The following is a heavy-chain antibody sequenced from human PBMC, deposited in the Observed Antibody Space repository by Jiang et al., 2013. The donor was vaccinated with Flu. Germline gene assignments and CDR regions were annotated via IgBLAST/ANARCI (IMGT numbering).Heavy chain of an antibody. J-gene: IGHJ2*01. CDR3: ATVSCGDHWYGCWYSDL. Sequence: VQLVESGGGLVQPGGSLRLACAASGFNVNTVWMTWVRQLPGKGLEWVARIEGQGAGAARELAPFVKGRFAVSRDESKNMLYLEMNSLRTEDTGVYYCATVSCGDHWYGCWYSDLWGRGTLVTVSS. V-gene: IGHV3-15*04. CDR2: IEGQGAGAAR. D-gene: IGHD6-13*01. CDR1: GFNVNTVW.